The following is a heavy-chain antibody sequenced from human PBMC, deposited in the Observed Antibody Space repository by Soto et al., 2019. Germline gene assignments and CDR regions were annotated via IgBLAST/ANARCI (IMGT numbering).Heavy chain of an antibody. J-gene: IGHJ4*02. CDR2: IWYDGSLE. V-gene: IGHV3-33*03. Sequence: GGSLRLSCAASGFSFSSFGMHWVRQAPGKGLEWVAIIWYDGSLEYYADSVKGRFTISRDNSKNTLYLQMNSLRVEDTAVYYCAKPSYDFWSGYYHPFDYWGQGTLVTVSS. D-gene: IGHD3-3*01. CDR3: AKPSYDFWSGYYHPFDY. CDR1: GFSFSSFG.